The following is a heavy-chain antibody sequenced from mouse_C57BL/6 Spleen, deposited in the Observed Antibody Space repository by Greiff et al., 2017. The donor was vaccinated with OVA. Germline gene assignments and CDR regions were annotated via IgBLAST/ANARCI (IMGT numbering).Heavy chain of an antibody. Sequence: QVQLQQPGAELVRPGSSVKLSCKASGYTFTSYWMAWVKQRPGQGLEWIGNIYPSDSETHYNQKFKDKATLTVDKSSSTAYMQLSSLTSEDSAVYYCARGGGTPFFDYWGQGTTLTVSS. CDR2: IYPSDSET. V-gene: IGHV1-61*01. D-gene: IGHD2-14*01. J-gene: IGHJ2*01. CDR3: ARGGGTPFFDY. CDR1: GYTFTSYW.